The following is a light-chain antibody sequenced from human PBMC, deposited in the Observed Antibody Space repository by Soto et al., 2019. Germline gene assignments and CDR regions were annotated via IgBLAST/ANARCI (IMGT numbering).Light chain of an antibody. V-gene: IGKV3-11*01. J-gene: IGKJ5*01. Sequence: EIVLTQSPATLSLSPGEGATLSCRASQSFSSYLAWYQQKPGQAPRLLIFDTSYRATGIPARFSCSGYGTNSTLSISTPAPEDVAVKSCKQRSNRPGITFGQWKRRDIK. CDR2: DTS. CDR1: QSFSSY. CDR3: KQRSNRPGIT.